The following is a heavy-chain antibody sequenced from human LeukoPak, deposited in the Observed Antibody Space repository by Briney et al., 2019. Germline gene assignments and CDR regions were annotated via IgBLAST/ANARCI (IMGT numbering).Heavy chain of an antibody. V-gene: IGHV3-30*18. CDR2: ISYDGSNK. CDR1: GFTFSSYG. D-gene: IGHD6-13*01. Sequence: GGTLRLSCAASGFTFSSYGMHWVRQAPGKGLEWVAVISYDGSNKYYADSVKGRFTISRDNSKNTLYLQMNSLRAEDTAVYYCAKLSFLAAAGYDYWGQGTLVTVSS. CDR3: AKLSFLAAAGYDY. J-gene: IGHJ4*02.